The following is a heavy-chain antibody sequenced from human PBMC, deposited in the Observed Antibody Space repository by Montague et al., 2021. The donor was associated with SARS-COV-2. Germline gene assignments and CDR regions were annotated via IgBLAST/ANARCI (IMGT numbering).Heavy chain of an antibody. CDR3: ARVEFDGGYDSVPLDV. V-gene: IGHV4-31*03. CDR1: GGSISSGGYY. CDR2: IYYSGST. J-gene: IGHJ6*02. Sequence: TLSLTCTVSGGSISSGGYYWSWIRQHPGKGLEWIGYIYYSGSTYHNPSLKSRVTISVDTSENQFSLKLSSVTAADTAVYYCARVEFDGGYDSVPLDVWGQGTPVTVSS. D-gene: IGHD5-12*01.